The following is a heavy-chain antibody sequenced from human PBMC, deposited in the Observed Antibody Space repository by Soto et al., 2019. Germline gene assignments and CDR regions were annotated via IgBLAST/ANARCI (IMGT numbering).Heavy chain of an antibody. Sequence: QVQLVQSGAEVKKPGASVKVSCKASGYTFISYHMHWVRQAPGQGLEWMGIINPSGGSTTYAQKFQGRVTMTRDTSTSTVYMELSSMRSEDTAVYYCAREGAPSGLDYWGQGTLVTVSS. J-gene: IGHJ4*02. CDR3: AREGAPSGLDY. CDR2: INPSGGST. V-gene: IGHV1-46*01. CDR1: GYTFISYH. D-gene: IGHD6-19*01.